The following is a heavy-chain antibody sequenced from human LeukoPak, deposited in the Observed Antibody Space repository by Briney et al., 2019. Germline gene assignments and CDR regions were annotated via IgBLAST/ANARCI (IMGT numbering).Heavy chain of an antibody. J-gene: IGHJ4*02. CDR2: ITSSGRYI. Sequence: GGSLRLSCAASGFTFSSYSMNWVRQAPGKGLEWVSSITSSGRYIYYADSVRGRFTISRDNAKNTLYLQMNSLRPEDTAVYYCTRDPSNSGSYYVLDYWGQGTLVTVSS. CDR3: TRDPSNSGSYYVLDY. V-gene: IGHV3-21*01. CDR1: GFTFSSYS. D-gene: IGHD1-26*01.